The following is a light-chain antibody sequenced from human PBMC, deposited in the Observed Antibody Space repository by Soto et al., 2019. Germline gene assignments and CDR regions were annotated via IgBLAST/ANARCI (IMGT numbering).Light chain of an antibody. CDR2: TNN. CDR3: AAWDDSLKGWV. V-gene: IGLV1-44*01. CDR1: SSNIGSNT. Sequence: QSVLTQPPSASGTPGQRVTISCSGSSSNIGSNTIHWYQQLPGTAPKLLIYTNNQRPSGVPDRFSGSKSGTSASLAISGLQSEDEADYYCAAWDDSLKGWVFGGGTKVTVL. J-gene: IGLJ3*02.